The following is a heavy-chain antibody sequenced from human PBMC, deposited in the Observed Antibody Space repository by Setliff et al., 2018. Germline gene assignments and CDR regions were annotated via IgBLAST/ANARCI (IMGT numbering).Heavy chain of an antibody. CDR1: GYSLSSYY. D-gene: IGHD6-13*01. J-gene: IGHJ4*02. Sequence: ASVKVSCKASGYSLSSYYMHWVRQAPGQGPEWMGIIHPGGGSSSSVQKFQGRVTMTRDTSTSTIYLELTSLRSDDTAVYYCARGGVAAAGKKGVFEHWGQGTLVTVSS. CDR2: IHPGGGSS. V-gene: IGHV1-46*01. CDR3: ARGGVAAAGKKGVFEH.